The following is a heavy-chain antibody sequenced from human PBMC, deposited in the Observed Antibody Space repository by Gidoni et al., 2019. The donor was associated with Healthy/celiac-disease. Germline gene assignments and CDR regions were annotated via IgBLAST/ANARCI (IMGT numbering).Heavy chain of an antibody. D-gene: IGHD3-22*01. J-gene: IGHJ3*02. CDR1: GFTFSSYG. CDR2: ISYDGSNK. V-gene: IGHV3-30*18. CDR3: ANGGPGSYYYDSSGHSIGAFDI. Sequence: QVQLVESGGGVVQPGRSLRLSCAASGFTFSSYGMHWVRQAQGKGLDCVAVISYDGSNKYYADSVKGRFTISRDNSKNTLYLQMNSLRAEDTAVYYCANGGPGSYYYDSSGHSIGAFDIWGQGTMVTVSS.